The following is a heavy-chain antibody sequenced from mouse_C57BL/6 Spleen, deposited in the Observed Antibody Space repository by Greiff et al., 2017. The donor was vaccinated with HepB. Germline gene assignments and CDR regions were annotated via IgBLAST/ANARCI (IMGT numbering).Heavy chain of an antibody. D-gene: IGHD2-4*01. CDR2: IHPNSGST. V-gene: IGHV1-64*01. CDR1: GYTFTSYW. J-gene: IGHJ2*01. Sequence: VQLQQSGAELVKPGASVKLSCKASGYTFTSYWMHWVKQRPGQGLEWIGMIHPNSGSTNYNEKFKSKATLTVDKSSSTAYMQLSSLTSADSAVYYCARGTDYDYDEGDYWGQGTTLTVSS. CDR3: ARGTDYDYDEGDY.